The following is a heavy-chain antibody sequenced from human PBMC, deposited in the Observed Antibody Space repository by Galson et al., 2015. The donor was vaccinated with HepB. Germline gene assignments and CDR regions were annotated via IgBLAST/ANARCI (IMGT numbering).Heavy chain of an antibody. CDR2: ISSSSKYI. CDR3: ARGPGLDFDY. CDR1: GFTFSNYS. V-gene: IGHV3-21*01. D-gene: IGHD3-22*01. J-gene: IGHJ4*02. Sequence: SLRLSCAASGFTFSNYSMNWVRQAPGKGLGWVSSISSSSKYIYYADSVRGRFTISRDNAKNSLYLQMNSLRAEDTAVYYCARGPGLDFDYWGQGTLVTVSS.